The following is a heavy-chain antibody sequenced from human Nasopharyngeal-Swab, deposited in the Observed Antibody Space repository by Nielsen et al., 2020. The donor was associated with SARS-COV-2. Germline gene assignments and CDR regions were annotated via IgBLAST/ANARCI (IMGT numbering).Heavy chain of an antibody. CDR2: ISGSGGST. CDR1: GFTFSSYA. CDR3: AKDLGGLLWFGETLYGMDV. V-gene: IGHV3-23*01. Sequence: GGSLRLSCAASGFTFSSYAMSWVRQAPGKGLEWVSAISGSGGSTYYADSVKGRFTISRDNSKNTLYLQVNSLRAEDTAVYYCAKDLGGLLWFGETLYGMDVWGQGTTVTVSS. D-gene: IGHD3-10*01. J-gene: IGHJ6*02.